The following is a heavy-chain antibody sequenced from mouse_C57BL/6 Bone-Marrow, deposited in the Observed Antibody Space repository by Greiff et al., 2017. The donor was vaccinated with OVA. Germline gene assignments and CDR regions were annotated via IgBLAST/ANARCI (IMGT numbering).Heavy chain of an antibody. CDR1: GFTFSDAW. CDR2: IRNKANNHAT. D-gene: IGHD2-5*01. V-gene: IGHV6-6*01. J-gene: IGHJ1*03. CDR3: TRARVSYYSNYEWYFDV. Sequence: EVHLVESGGGLVQPGGSMKLSCAASGFTFSDAWMDWVRQSPEKGLEWVAEIRNKANNHATYYAESVKGRFTISRDDSKSSVYLQMNSLRAEDTGIYYCTRARVSYYSNYEWYFDVWGTGTTVTVSS.